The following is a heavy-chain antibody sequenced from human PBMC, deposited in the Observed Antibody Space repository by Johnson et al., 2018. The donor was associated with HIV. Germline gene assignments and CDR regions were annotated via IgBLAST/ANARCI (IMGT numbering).Heavy chain of an antibody. CDR3: ASGEVGAFDI. V-gene: IGHV3-7*01. CDR1: GFTVSDAW. D-gene: IGHD3-10*01. CDR2: IKKDGSER. Sequence: VQLVESGGGLVKPGVSLRLSCAASGFTVSDAWMSWVRQAPGKGLEWVANIKKDGSERYYVDSLKGRYTISSDNAKNSLPLQMNSLRAEDTAVFHGASGEVGAFDIWGQGTMVTVSS. J-gene: IGHJ3*02.